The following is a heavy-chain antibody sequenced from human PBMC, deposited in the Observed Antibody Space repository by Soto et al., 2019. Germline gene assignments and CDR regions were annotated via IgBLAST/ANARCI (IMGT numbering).Heavy chain of an antibody. Sequence: EVQLVESGGGLVKPGGSLRLSCAASGFSFSNYGMNWVRQAPGKGLEWVSSISSSSSYISYADSVKGRFTMSRDNAKNSVYMQMNSLRAEDTSVYYCARSDCTSTSCYVVWFDPWVKGTLVTVSA. D-gene: IGHD2-2*01. J-gene: IGHJ5*02. CDR1: GFSFSNYG. CDR2: ISSSSSYI. CDR3: ARSDCTSTSCYVVWFDP. V-gene: IGHV3-21*01.